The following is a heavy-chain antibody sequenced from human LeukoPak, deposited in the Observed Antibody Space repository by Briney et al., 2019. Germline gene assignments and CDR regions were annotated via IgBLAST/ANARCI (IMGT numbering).Heavy chain of an antibody. CDR2: ITSGGSP. Sequence: GGSLRLSCAASGFTFSNYAVMWVRQAPGQGLEWVSAITSGGSPGYADSVKGRFTISRDNSKNTLYLQMNSLKTEDTAQYFCARDPNGDYIGAFEFWGQGTGVTVSS. J-gene: IGHJ3*01. D-gene: IGHD4-17*01. CDR1: GFTFSNYA. V-gene: IGHV3-23*01. CDR3: ARDPNGDYIGAFEF.